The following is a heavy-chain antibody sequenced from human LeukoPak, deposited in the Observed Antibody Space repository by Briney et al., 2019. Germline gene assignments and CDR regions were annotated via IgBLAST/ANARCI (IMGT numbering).Heavy chain of an antibody. CDR2: ISRSSSYT. CDR3: ARVGTYYYDGSAYYPPYFDY. V-gene: IGHV3-11*06. CDR1: EFTFSDYY. D-gene: IGHD3-22*01. Sequence: GGSLRLSCAASEFTFSDYYMTWIRQAPGKGLEWVSYISRSSSYTSYADSVKGRFTISRGNAKNSLYLQMNSLRAEDTAVYYCARVGTYYYDGSAYYPPYFDYWGQGTLVTVSS. J-gene: IGHJ4*02.